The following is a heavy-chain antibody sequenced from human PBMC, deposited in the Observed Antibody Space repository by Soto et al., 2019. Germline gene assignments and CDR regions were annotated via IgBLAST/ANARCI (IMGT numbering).Heavy chain of an antibody. J-gene: IGHJ5*02. V-gene: IGHV4-34*01. CDR2: INHSGST. D-gene: IGHD3-3*01. CDR1: GGSFSGYY. CDR3: ARGRPYSMIFGVATRWFDP. Sequence: QVQLQQWGAGLLKPSETLSLTCAVYGGSFSGYYWSWIRQPPGKGLEWIGEINHSGSTNYNPSLKSRVTISVDTSKNQFSLKLSSVTAADTAVYYCARGRPYSMIFGVATRWFDPWGQGTLVTVSS.